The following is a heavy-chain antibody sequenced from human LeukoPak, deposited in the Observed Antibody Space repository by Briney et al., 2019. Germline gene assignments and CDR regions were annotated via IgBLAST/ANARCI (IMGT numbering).Heavy chain of an antibody. CDR1: GFTFSSYW. J-gene: IGHJ4*02. CDR3: ARAEGATMLDY. Sequence: GGSLRLSCAASGFTFSSYWMTWVRQAPGKGLEWVANIKPDGSEKYYVDSVRGRFTISRDNAKNSLYLQMNSLGAEDTAVYYCARAEGATMLDYWGQGTLVTVSS. V-gene: IGHV3-7*03. D-gene: IGHD5-12*01. CDR2: IKPDGSEK.